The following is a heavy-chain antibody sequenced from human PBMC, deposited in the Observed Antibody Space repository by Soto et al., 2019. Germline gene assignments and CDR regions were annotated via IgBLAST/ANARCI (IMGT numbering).Heavy chain of an antibody. CDR2: ISHTGRT. CDR1: GGSISSGNSYA. J-gene: IGHJ5*02. D-gene: IGHD3-16*01. Sequence: QLQLQESGSGLVKPSQTLSLTCAVSGGSISSGNSYAWSWIRQPPGKGLEWLGSISHTGRTSYNPSLRGRVTMSVDKSKNQFSLKLSSVTAADMAVYYCARAVAPYLGTWFDPWGQGSLVIVSS. CDR3: ARAVAPYLGTWFDP. V-gene: IGHV4-30-2*01.